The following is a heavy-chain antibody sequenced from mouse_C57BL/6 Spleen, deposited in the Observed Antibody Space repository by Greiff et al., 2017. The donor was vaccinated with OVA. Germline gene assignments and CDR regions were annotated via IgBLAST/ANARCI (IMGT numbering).Heavy chain of an antibody. V-gene: IGHV1-61*01. D-gene: IGHD2-4*01. J-gene: IGHJ4*01. CDR2: IYPSDSET. CDR3: ARGDYDYAMDY. Sequence: VQLQQPGAELVRPGSSVKLSCKASGYTFTSYWMDWVKQRPGQGLEWIGNIYPSDSETHYNQKFKDKATLTVDKSSSTAYMQLSSLTSEDSAVYYCARGDYDYAMDYWGQGTSVTVSS. CDR1: GYTFTSYW.